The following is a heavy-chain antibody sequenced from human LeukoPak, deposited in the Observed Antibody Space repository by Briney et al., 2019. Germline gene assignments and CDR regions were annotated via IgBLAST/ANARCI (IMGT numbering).Heavy chain of an antibody. CDR2: ISSSSSYT. CDR1: GFTFSDYY. Sequence: GGSLRLSRAASGFTFSDYYMSWIRQAPGKGLEWVSYISSSSSYTNYADSVKGRFTISRDNAKNSLYLQMNSLRAEDTAVYYCAREYVVVVAATGVRNYYYGMDVWGKGTTVTVSS. V-gene: IGHV3-11*06. J-gene: IGHJ6*04. CDR3: AREYVVVVAATGVRNYYYGMDV. D-gene: IGHD2-15*01.